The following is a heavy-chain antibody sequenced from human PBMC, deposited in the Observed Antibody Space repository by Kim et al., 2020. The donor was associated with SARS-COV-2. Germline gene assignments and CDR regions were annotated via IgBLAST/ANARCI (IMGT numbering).Heavy chain of an antibody. CDR3: TRVFSGYSDY. Sequence: SETLSLTCSVSGGSISSYYWSWIRQPPGKGLEWIGYIYYSGSTNYNPSLKSRVTISVDTSKNQFSLKLSSVTAADTAVYYCTRVFSGYSDYWGQVTLVTVSS. J-gene: IGHJ4*02. V-gene: IGHV4-59*01. CDR2: IYYSGST. CDR1: GGSISSYY. D-gene: IGHD6-19*01.